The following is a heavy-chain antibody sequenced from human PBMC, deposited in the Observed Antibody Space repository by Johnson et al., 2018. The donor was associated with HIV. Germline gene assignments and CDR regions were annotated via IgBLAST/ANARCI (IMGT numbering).Heavy chain of an antibody. D-gene: IGHD3-10*01. CDR2: ISYDGSNK. CDR1: GFTFSSYG. CDR3: ARAERSWSGVDAFDI. J-gene: IGHJ3*02. V-gene: IGHV3-30*03. Sequence: QMLLVESGGGVVQPGRSLRLSCAASGFTFSSYGMHWVRQAPGKGLEWVAVISYDGSNKYYADSVKGRFTISRDNSKNTLYLQMNSLRAADTAVYYCARAERSWSGVDAFDIWGQGTMVTVSS.